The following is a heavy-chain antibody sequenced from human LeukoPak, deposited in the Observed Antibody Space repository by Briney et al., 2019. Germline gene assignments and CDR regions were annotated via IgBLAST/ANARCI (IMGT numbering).Heavy chain of an antibody. Sequence: GGSLRLSCAASGFTFSSNYMSWVRQAPGKGLEWVSVIYSGGSTYYEDYVKGRFTISRDNSKNTLFLQMNSLRAEDTAVYYCARGGSRYFHNWGQGTLVTVST. CDR3: ARGGSRYFHN. J-gene: IGHJ4*02. CDR1: GFTFSSNY. V-gene: IGHV3-66*01. D-gene: IGHD3-10*01. CDR2: IYSGGST.